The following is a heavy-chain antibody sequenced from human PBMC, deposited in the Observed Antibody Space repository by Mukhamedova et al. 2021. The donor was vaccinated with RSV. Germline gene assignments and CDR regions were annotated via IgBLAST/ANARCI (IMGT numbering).Heavy chain of an antibody. CDR3: ARERYYYDSSGYLLPYYFDY. V-gene: IGHV3-48*02. Sequence: AEYMGGRFTISRDNAKNSLYLQMNSLRDEDTAVYYCARERYYYDSSGYLLPYYFDYLGQGTLVTVSS. D-gene: IGHD3-22*01. J-gene: IGHJ4*02.